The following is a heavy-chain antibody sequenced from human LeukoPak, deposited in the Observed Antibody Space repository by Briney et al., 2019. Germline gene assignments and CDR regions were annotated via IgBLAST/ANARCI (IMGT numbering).Heavy chain of an antibody. CDR3: ARAAPVAAHIDY. Sequence: GASVKVSCKASGYTFTGYYMHWVRQAPGQGLEWMGWINPNSGGTNYAQKFQGRVTMTRYTSISTAYMELSRLRSDDTAVYYCARAAPVAAHIDYWGQGTLVTVSS. CDR1: GYTFTGYY. D-gene: IGHD6-13*01. J-gene: IGHJ4*02. V-gene: IGHV1-2*02. CDR2: INPNSGGT.